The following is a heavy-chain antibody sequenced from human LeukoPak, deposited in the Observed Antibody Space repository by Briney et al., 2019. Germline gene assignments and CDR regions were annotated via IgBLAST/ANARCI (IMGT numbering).Heavy chain of an antibody. J-gene: IGHJ3*02. CDR1: GFTVSSNY. CDR3: AKAATGHDAFDI. CDR2: IYSGGST. V-gene: IGHV3-53*01. Sequence: GGSLRLSCAASGFTVSSNYMSWVRQAPGKGLEWVSVIYSGGSTYYADSVKGRFTISRDNSKNTLYLQMNSLRAEDTAVYYCAKAATGHDAFDIWGQGTMVTVSS. D-gene: IGHD3-9*01.